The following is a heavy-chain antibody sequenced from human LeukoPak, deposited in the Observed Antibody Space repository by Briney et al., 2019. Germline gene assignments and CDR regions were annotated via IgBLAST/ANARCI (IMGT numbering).Heavy chain of an antibody. CDR2: ISSSSSYI. CDR1: GFTFSSYS. CDR3: ARVRSGWYTDFDY. J-gene: IGHJ4*02. D-gene: IGHD6-19*01. Sequence: GGSLRLSCAASGFTFSSYSMNWVRQAPGKGLEWVSSISSSSSYIYYADSVKGRFTISRDNAKNSLYLQMNSLRAEDTAVYYCARVRSGWYTDFDYWGQGTLVTVSP. V-gene: IGHV3-21*01.